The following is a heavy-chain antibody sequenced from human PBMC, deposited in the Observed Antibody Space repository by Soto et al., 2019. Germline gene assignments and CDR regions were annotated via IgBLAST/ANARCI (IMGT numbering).Heavy chain of an antibody. J-gene: IGHJ6*02. CDR2: IWYDGSNK. CDR1: GFTFSSYG. Sequence: PGGSLRLSCAASGFTFSSYGMPWVRQAPGKGLEWVAVIWYDGSNKYYADAVKGRFTISRDNSNNRLYLQMNSLRAEDTAVYYCARVNPGKNLYFFYGLDVSGQGPSVTVYS. CDR3: ARVNPGKNLYFFYGLDV. V-gene: IGHV3-33*01. D-gene: IGHD1-1*01.